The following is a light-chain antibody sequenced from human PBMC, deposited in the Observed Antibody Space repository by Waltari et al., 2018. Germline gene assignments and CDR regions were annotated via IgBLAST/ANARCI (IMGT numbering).Light chain of an antibody. CDR3: AAWDDSLSGPV. CDR2: RNN. CDR1: SSNIGSNF. Sequence: QSVLTQPPSASGTPGQRVTISCSGSSSNIGSNFVYWYQQLPGMAPKLLIYRNNQRPSGVPDRFSGSKSGPSASLAISGLRSEDEADYYCAAWDDSLSGPVFGGGTKMTVL. J-gene: IGLJ2*01. V-gene: IGLV1-47*01.